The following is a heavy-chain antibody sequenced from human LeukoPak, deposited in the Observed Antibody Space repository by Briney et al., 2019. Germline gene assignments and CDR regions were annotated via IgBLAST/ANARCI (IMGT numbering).Heavy chain of an antibody. Sequence: GSSVKVSCTASGGTFSSYAISWVRQAPGQGLEWMGGIITIFGTANYAQKFQGRVTITADESTSTAYMELSSLRSEDTAVYYCARAYCSDDCYSQFDYWGQGTLVTVSS. CDR2: IITIFGTA. CDR1: GGTFSSYA. CDR3: ARAYCSDDCYSQFDY. V-gene: IGHV1-69*01. D-gene: IGHD2-21*02. J-gene: IGHJ4*02.